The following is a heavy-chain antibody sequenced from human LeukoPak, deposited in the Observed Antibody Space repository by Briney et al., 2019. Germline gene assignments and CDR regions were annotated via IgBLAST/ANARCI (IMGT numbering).Heavy chain of an antibody. V-gene: IGHV4-39*01. CDR3: ARIMAGSFDY. Sequence: ASETPSLTCTVSGGSISSSSYYWGWIRQPPGQGLEWIGSIYYSGSTYYNPSLKSRVTISVDTSKNQFSLKLSSVTAADTAVYYCARIMAGSFDYWGQGTLVTVSS. D-gene: IGHD6-19*01. CDR1: GGSISSSSYY. J-gene: IGHJ4*02. CDR2: IYYSGST.